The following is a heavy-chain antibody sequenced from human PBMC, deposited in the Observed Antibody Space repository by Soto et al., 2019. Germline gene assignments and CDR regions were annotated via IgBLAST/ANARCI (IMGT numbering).Heavy chain of an antibody. J-gene: IGHJ3*02. Sequence: ASVKVSCKASGYTFTSYGISWVRQAPGQGLEWMGWISAYNGNTNYAQKLQGRVTMTTDTSTSTAYMELRSLRSDDTAVYYCARVLPGRWLQADAFDIWGQGTMVTVSS. CDR1: GYTFTSYG. CDR2: ISAYNGNT. V-gene: IGHV1-18*01. D-gene: IGHD5-12*01. CDR3: ARVLPGRWLQADAFDI.